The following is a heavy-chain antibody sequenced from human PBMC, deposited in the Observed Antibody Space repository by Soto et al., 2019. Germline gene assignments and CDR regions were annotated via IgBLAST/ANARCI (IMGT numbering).Heavy chain of an antibody. CDR3: ARDPDYDSI. CDR2: IIPILGIA. J-gene: IGHJ4*02. Sequence: QVQLVQSGAEVKKPGSSVKVSCKASGGTFSSYTISWVRQAPGQGLEGMGRIIPILGIANYAQKIQGRVTXPADKSTSTAYMELSSLSAEDTAVYYCARDPDYDSIWGEGTLVTVSS. D-gene: IGHD3-22*01. V-gene: IGHV1-69*08. CDR1: GGTFSSYT.